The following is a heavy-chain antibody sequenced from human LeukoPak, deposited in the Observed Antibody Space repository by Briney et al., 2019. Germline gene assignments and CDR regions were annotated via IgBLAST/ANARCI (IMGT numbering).Heavy chain of an antibody. V-gene: IGHV1-18*01. J-gene: IGHJ4*02. CDR2: ISAYNGNT. Sequence: ASVKVSCKASGGTFSSYAISWVRQAPGQGLEWMGWISAYNGNTNYAQKLQGRVTMTTDTSTSTAYMELRSLRSDDTAVYYCARDLPSLIVLMVYAISFDYWGQGTLVTVSS. CDR3: ARDLPSLIVLMVYAISFDY. D-gene: IGHD2-8*01. CDR1: GGTFSSYA.